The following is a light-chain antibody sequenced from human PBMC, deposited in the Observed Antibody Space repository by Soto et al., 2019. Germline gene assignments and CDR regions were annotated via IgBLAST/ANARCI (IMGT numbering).Light chain of an antibody. J-gene: IGKJ3*01. CDR3: QQRGTWPPLFT. Sequence: EIVLTQSPATLSLSPGERATLSCRASQSVTSNFAWYQQKPGQAPRLLIYDTSNRATGIPARFSGSGSGTDFTLTISSLEPEDFAAYYCQQRGTWPPLFTFGPGNKVDIK. CDR2: DTS. V-gene: IGKV3-11*01. CDR1: QSVTSN.